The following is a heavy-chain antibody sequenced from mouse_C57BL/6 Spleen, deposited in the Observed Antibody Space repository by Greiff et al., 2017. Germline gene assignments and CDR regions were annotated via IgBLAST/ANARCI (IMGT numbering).Heavy chain of an antibody. CDR3: ARGGNYGRGSYYAMDY. V-gene: IGHV1-50*01. CDR1: GYTFTSYW. J-gene: IGHJ4*01. CDR2: IDPSDSYT. D-gene: IGHD2-1*01. Sequence: QVQLQQPGAELVKPGASVKLSCKASGYTFTSYWMQWVKQRPGQGLEWIGEIDPSDSYTNYNQKFKGKATLTVDTSSSTAYMQRSSLTSEDSAVYYCARGGNYGRGSYYAMDYWGQGTSVTVSS.